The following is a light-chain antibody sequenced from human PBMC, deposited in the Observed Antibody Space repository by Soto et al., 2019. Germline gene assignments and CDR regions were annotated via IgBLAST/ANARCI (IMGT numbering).Light chain of an antibody. J-gene: IGLJ1*01. V-gene: IGLV2-8*01. Sequence: QSALAQPPSASGSPGQSVTISCTGTSSDVGAHNFVSWHQQHPGKAPKLMIYEVSKRPSGVPDRFSGSKSGNTASLTVSGLQAEDEADYYCSSYAGSNNYVLGTGTKVTVL. CDR1: SSDVGAHNF. CDR3: SSYAGSNNYV. CDR2: EVS.